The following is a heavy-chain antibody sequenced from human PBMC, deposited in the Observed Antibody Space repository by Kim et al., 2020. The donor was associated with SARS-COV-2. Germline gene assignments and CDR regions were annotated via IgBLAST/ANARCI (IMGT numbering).Heavy chain of an antibody. D-gene: IGHD3-10*01. Sequence: GGSLRLSCVASGSIIRTYWMTWVRQPPGKGLEWVGNIKVDGSEAYYADSVKGRFTIPRDNAKNSLYLQMNSLRAEDTAVYYCMRDPGTYGGQGTLVVVSS. CDR2: IKVDGSEA. J-gene: IGHJ4*02. V-gene: IGHV3-7*01. CDR3: MRDPGTY. CDR1: GSIIRTYW.